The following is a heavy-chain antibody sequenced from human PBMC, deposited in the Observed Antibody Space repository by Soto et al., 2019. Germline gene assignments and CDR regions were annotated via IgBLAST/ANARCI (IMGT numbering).Heavy chain of an antibody. J-gene: IGHJ4*02. V-gene: IGHV3-23*01. CDR1: GFSFVNYA. Sequence: GGSLRLSCAASGFSFVNYAMNWVRQAPGEGLEWVSGLSGSGTSTYYADSVKGRFTISRDNSRDTLFLQMNSLTADDTAVYYCAKATTNGGWFNPFDSWGQGALVTVSS. CDR3: AKATTNGGWFNPFDS. D-gene: IGHD6-19*01. CDR2: LSGSGTST.